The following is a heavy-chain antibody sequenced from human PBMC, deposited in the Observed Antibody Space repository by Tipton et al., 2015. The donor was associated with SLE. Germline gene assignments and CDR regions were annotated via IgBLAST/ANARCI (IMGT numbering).Heavy chain of an antibody. D-gene: IGHD6-19*01. V-gene: IGHV4-61*08. CDR1: GGSISSGGYY. Sequence: TLSLTCTVSGGSISSGGYYWSWIRQPPGKGLEWMGYVYYSGSTNYNPSLKSRVTISVDTSKNQFSLKLSSVTAADTVVYYCARERAGTDWYFDLWGRGTLVTVSS. CDR2: VYYSGST. J-gene: IGHJ2*01. CDR3: ARERAGTDWYFDL.